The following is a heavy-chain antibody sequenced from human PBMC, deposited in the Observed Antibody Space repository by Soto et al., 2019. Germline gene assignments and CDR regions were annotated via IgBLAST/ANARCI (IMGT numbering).Heavy chain of an antibody. J-gene: IGHJ6*02. CDR1: GYTFTTYG. V-gene: IGHV1-18*01. CDR3: ARDMGVDYDSSGYYYYYYYGMDV. D-gene: IGHD3-22*01. CDR2: ISAYNGNT. Sequence: GASVKVSCKASGYTFTTYGISWVRQAPGQGLERMGLISAYNGNTNYAQKLQGRVTMTTDTSTSTAYMELRSLRSDDTAVYYCARDMGVDYDSSGYYYYYYYGMDVWGQGTTVTVSS.